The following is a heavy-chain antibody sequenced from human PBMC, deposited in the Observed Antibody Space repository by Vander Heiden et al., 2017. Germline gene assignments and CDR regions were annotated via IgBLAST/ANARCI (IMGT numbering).Heavy chain of an antibody. CDR1: GFTFNNAW. Sequence: EVQVVESEGGLVKPGGSLRLPCAASGFTFNNAWMAWVRQVPAKGLEWVARIKSKTDGGTTYYAAPVKGRFTVSRDDSKNTLYLQMNSLKTEDTAVYYCTTDLNHWGQGTLVTVSS. J-gene: IGHJ5*02. CDR2: IKSKTDGGTT. V-gene: IGHV3-15*01. CDR3: TTDLNH.